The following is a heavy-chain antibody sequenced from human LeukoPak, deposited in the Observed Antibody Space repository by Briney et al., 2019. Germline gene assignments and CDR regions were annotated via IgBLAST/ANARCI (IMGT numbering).Heavy chain of an antibody. V-gene: IGHV3-7*01. D-gene: IGHD6-13*01. J-gene: IGHJ4*02. Sequence: GGSLRLSCAASGFSFSHYWMTWVRQAPGKGLEWVANIKQDGSEKYYVDSVEGRFTISRDNAKYSLFLHLNSLRVEDTAVYYCARVDGSSSCPDYWGQGTLVTVPS. CDR2: IKQDGSEK. CDR3: ARVDGSSSCPDY. CDR1: GFSFSHYW.